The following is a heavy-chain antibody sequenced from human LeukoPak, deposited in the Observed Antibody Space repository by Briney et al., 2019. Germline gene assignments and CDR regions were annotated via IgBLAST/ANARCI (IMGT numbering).Heavy chain of an antibody. J-gene: IGHJ6*02. Sequence: SETLSLTCTVSGGSMSSYYWSWIRQPPGKGLEWIGYIYYSGSTNYNPSLKSRVSISLDTSKNQFSLKLSSVTAADTAVYYCARDYYDSGGYYGGSYYHGMDVWGQGTTVTVSS. CDR1: GGSMSSYY. D-gene: IGHD3-22*01. CDR3: ARDYYDSGGYYGGSYYHGMDV. V-gene: IGHV4-59*01. CDR2: IYYSGST.